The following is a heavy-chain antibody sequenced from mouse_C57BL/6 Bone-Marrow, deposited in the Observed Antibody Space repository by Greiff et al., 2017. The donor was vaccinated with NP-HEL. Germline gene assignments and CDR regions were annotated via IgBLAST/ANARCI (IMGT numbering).Heavy chain of an antibody. Sequence: EVHLVESGGGLVQPGGSLSLSCAASGFTFTDYYMSWVRQPPGKALEWLGFIRNRANGYTTEYSASVKGRFTISRDNSQSILYLQMNALRAEDSATYYCARNWDYWYFDVWGTGTTVTVSA. D-gene: IGHD4-1*01. CDR2: IRNRANGYTT. V-gene: IGHV7-3*01. CDR3: ARNWDYWYFDV. J-gene: IGHJ1*03. CDR1: GFTFTDYY.